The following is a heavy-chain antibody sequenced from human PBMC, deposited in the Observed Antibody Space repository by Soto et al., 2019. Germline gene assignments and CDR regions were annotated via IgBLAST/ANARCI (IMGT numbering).Heavy chain of an antibody. V-gene: IGHV4-59*01. CDR2: IYYSGST. Sequence: SETLSLTCTVSSRSISSSYWSWILQPPGKGLEWIGYIYYSGSTNYNPSLKSRVTISVDTSKNQFSLKLSSVTAADTAVYYCARNGFGEFYYMDVWGKGTTVTVS. J-gene: IGHJ6*03. CDR3: ARNGFGEFYYMDV. D-gene: IGHD3-10*01. CDR1: SRSISSSY.